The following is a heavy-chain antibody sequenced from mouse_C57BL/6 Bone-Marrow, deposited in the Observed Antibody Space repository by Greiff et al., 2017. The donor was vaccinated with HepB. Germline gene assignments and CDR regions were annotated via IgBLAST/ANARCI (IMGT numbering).Heavy chain of an antibody. CDR1: GYTFTDYY. CDR3: ARFPNDGYSAMDY. J-gene: IGHJ4*01. V-gene: IGHV1-19*01. CDR2: INPYNGGT. Sequence: EVQLQQSGPVLVKPGASVKMSCKASGYTFTDYYMNWVKQSHGKSLEWIGVINPYNGGTSYNQKFKGKATLTVDKSSSTAYMELNSLTSEDSAVYYCARFPNDGYSAMDYWGQGTSVTVSS. D-gene: IGHD2-3*01.